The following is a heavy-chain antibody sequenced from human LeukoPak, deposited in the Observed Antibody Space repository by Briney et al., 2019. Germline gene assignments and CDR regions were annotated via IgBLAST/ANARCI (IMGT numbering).Heavy chain of an antibody. D-gene: IGHD5-12*01. V-gene: IGHV3-7*01. J-gene: IGHJ4*02. CDR2: INQDGSKE. CDR3: VRDGGVSGYDLLDY. CDR1: GFILSNYW. Sequence: GGSLTLSCTASGFILSNYWMTWVRQAPGNGLEWVAQINQDGSKEYYIDSVKARFSISRDNARNSLSLQMNSLRAEDTAVYYCVRDGGVSGYDLLDYWGQGTLVTVSS.